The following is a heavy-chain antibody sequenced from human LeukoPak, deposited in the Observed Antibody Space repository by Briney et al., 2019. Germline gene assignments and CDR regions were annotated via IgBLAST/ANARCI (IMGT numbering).Heavy chain of an antibody. Sequence: SETLSLTCTVSGGSISSYYWSWIRQPPGKGLEWIGYIYYSGSTNYNPSLKSRVTISVDTSKNQFSLKLSSVTAADTAVYYCVRHPGGMDGYNQGDYWGQGTLVTVSS. V-gene: IGHV4-59*08. J-gene: IGHJ4*02. CDR2: IYYSGST. D-gene: IGHD5-24*01. CDR3: VRHPGGMDGYNQGDY. CDR1: GGSISSYY.